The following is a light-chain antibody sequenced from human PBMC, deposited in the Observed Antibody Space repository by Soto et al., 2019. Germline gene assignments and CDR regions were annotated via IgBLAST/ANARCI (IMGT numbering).Light chain of an antibody. J-gene: IGKJ1*01. CDR3: QHYDYSTAT. CDR1: QSVSSNL. CDR2: GAS. V-gene: IGKV3-20*01. Sequence: EIVLTQSPGTLSLSPGERATLSCRASQSVSSNLVAWYQQKPGQAPRLFIYGASSRATGIPDRFSGSGSGTAFTLSISRLEPEDFAVYYCQHYDYSTATFGQGTKVEI.